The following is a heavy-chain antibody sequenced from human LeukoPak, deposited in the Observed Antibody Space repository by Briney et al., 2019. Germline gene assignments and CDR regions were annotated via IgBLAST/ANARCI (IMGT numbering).Heavy chain of an antibody. V-gene: IGHV3-30*04. Sequence: PGGSLRLSCAASGFTFSGSAMHWVRQAPGKGLEWVTVTSYDGSDTYYADSVKGRFTLSRDSSKNTLYLQMDSLRTEDTAIYYCMRDINWNYFFDYWGLGILVTVSS. D-gene: IGHD1-7*01. CDR1: GFTFSGSA. CDR2: TSYDGSDT. J-gene: IGHJ4*02. CDR3: MRDINWNYFFDY.